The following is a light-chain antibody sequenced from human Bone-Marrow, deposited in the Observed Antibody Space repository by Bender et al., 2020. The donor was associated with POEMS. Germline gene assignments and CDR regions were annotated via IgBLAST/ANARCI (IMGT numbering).Light chain of an antibody. CDR2: YVT. CDR1: SSDVGDFNY. J-gene: IGLJ1*01. Sequence: QSALTQPRSVSGSPGQSVTISCTGTSSDVGDFNYVSWYQQYPGTAPKLIIFYVTKRPSGVPDRFTGSRSGNTASLTISGLQADDEADYYCSSYAGSNNLYVFGTGTKVTVL. V-gene: IGLV2-11*01. CDR3: SSYAGSNNLYV.